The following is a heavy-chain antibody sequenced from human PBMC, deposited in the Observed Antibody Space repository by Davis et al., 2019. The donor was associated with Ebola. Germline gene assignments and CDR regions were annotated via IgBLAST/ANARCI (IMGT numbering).Heavy chain of an antibody. V-gene: IGHV3-30*03. Sequence: GESLKISCAASGFTFSSYGMHWVRQAPGKGLEWVAVISYDGSNKYYADSVKGRFTISRDNSKNTLYLQMDSLRAEDTAVYYCAYVAPGYYYGMDVWGQGTTVTVSS. CDR2: ISYDGSNK. CDR1: GFTFSSYG. J-gene: IGHJ6*02. CDR3: AYVAPGYYYGMDV. D-gene: IGHD3-16*01.